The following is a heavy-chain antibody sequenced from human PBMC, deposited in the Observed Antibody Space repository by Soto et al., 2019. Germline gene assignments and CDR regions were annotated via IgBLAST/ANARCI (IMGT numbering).Heavy chain of an antibody. Sequence: GGSLRLSCAASGFTFSSYGMHWVRQAPGKGLEWVAVISYDGSNKYYADSVKGRFTISRDNSKNTLYLQMNSLRAEDTAVYYCAKESKTEWEPPVGRYFDYWGQGTLVTVSS. J-gene: IGHJ4*02. CDR3: AKESKTEWEPPVGRYFDY. CDR2: ISYDGSNK. V-gene: IGHV3-30*18. CDR1: GFTFSSYG. D-gene: IGHD1-26*01.